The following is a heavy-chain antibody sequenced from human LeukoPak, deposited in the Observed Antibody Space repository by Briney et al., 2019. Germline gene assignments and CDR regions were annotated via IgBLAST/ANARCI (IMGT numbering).Heavy chain of an antibody. CDR3: ARRAGAYSHPYDY. V-gene: IGHV3-48*03. Sequence: GSLRLSCAASGFTFSSYEMNWVRQAPGKGLEWVSSISRSATTIYYADSVKGRFTISRDNAKNTLYLQMNSLRAEDTAVYYCARRAGAYSHPYDYWGQGTLVTVSS. D-gene: IGHD4/OR15-4a*01. CDR1: GFTFSSYE. J-gene: IGHJ4*02. CDR2: ISRSATTI.